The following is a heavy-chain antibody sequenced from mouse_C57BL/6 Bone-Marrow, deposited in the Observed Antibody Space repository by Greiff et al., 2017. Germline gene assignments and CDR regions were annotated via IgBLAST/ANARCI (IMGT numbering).Heavy chain of an antibody. V-gene: IGHV1-81*01. CDR3: AREFFITTVVAPFDY. Sequence: QVQLKESGAELARPGASVKLSCKASGYTFTSYGISWVKQRTGQGLEWIGEIYPRSGNTYYNEKFKGKATLTADKSSSTAYMELRSLTSEDSAVYFCAREFFITTVVAPFDYWGQGTTLTVSS. D-gene: IGHD1-1*01. J-gene: IGHJ2*01. CDR2: IYPRSGNT. CDR1: GYTFTSYG.